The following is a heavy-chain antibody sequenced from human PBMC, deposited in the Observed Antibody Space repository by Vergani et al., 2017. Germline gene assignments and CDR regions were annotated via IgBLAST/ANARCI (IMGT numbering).Heavy chain of an antibody. CDR1: GGSISSYY. V-gene: IGHV4-59*01. D-gene: IGHD2-15*01. CDR2: IYYSGST. J-gene: IGHJ6*02. CDR3: ARGGYCSGGSCAPRYYYGMDV. Sequence: QVQLQESGPGLVKPSETLSLTCTVSGGSISSYYWSWIRQPPGKGLEWIGYIYYSGSTNYNPPLKSRVTISVDTSKNQFSLKLSSVTAADTAVYYCARGGYCSGGSCAPRYYYGMDVWGQGTTVTVSS.